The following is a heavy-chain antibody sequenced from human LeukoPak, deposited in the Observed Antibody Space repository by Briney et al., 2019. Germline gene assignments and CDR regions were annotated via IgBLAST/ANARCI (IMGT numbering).Heavy chain of an antibody. Sequence: GGSLRLSCAASGFTFSSYSMNWVRQAPGKGLEWVSSISRSSSYIYYADSVKGRFTISRDNAKNSLYLQMNSLRAEDTAVYYCARDKGDFWSGFDAFDIWGQGTTVTVSS. J-gene: IGHJ3*02. CDR3: ARDKGDFWSGFDAFDI. CDR1: GFTFSSYS. V-gene: IGHV3-21*01. D-gene: IGHD3-3*01. CDR2: ISRSSSYI.